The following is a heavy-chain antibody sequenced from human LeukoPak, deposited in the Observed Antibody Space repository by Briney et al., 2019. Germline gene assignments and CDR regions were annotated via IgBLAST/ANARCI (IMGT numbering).Heavy chain of an antibody. V-gene: IGHV3-7*01. CDR1: GFTFSSYW. Sequence: GGSLRLSCAASGFTFSSYWMSWVRQAPGKGLEWVANIKQDGSEKYYVDSVKGRFIISRDNAKNTLYLQMNSLRAEDTAMYYCSRDRPHNWFDPWGQGTLVTVSS. J-gene: IGHJ5*02. CDR3: SRDRPHNWFDP. CDR2: IKQDGSEK.